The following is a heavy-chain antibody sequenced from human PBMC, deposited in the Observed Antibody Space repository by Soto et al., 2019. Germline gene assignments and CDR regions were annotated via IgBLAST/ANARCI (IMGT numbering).Heavy chain of an antibody. D-gene: IGHD3-10*01. CDR2: IYHSGST. V-gene: IGHV4-30-2*01. CDR3: ARDSPFRGLDY. CDR1: GGSISSGGYS. J-gene: IGHJ4*02. Sequence: PSETLSLTCAVSGGSISSGGYSWSWIRQPPGKGLEWIGYIYHSGSTYYNPSLKSRVTMSVDRSKNQFSLKLSSVTAADTAVYYCARDSPFRGLDYWGQGTLVTVSS.